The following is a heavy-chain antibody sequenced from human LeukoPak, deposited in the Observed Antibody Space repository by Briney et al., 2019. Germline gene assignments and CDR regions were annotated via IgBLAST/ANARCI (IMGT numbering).Heavy chain of an antibody. J-gene: IGHJ4*02. V-gene: IGHV3-30*18. CDR1: GFTFSSYG. D-gene: IGHD2-2*01. CDR2: ISYDGSNK. Sequence: GGSLRLSCAASGFTFSSYGMHWVRQAPGKGLEWVAVISYDGSNKYYADSVKGRFTISRDNSKNTLYLQMNSLRAEDTALYYCAKRYCSSTSCYFDYWGQGTLVTVSS. CDR3: AKRYCSSTSCYFDY.